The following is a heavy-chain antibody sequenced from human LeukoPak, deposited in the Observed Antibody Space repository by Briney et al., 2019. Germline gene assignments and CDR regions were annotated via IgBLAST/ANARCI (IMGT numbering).Heavy chain of an antibody. CDR1: GFTVSSNY. J-gene: IGHJ4*02. CDR3: AKDLYDYGDYGEKAGYDY. Sequence: GGSLRLSCAASGFTVSSNYMSWVRQAPGKGLEWVSVIYSGGSTYYADSVKGRFTISRDNSKNTLYLQMNSLRAEDTAVYYCAKDLYDYGDYGEKAGYDYWGQGTLVTVSS. D-gene: IGHD4-17*01. V-gene: IGHV3-53*05. CDR2: IYSGGST.